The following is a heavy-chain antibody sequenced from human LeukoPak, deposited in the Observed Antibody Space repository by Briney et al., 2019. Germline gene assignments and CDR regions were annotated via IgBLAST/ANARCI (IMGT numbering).Heavy chain of an antibody. V-gene: IGHV4-30-4*08. CDR3: ARVSAYGSGSYYTPFEFDY. J-gene: IGHJ4*02. D-gene: IGHD3-10*01. Sequence: PSETLSLTCTVSGGSISSSGYYWGWIRQPPGKGLEWIGYIYYSGSTYYNPSLKSRVTISVDTSKNQFSLKLSSVTAADTAVYYCARVSAYGSGSYYTPFEFDYWGQGTLVTVSS. CDR1: GGSISSSGYY. CDR2: IYYSGST.